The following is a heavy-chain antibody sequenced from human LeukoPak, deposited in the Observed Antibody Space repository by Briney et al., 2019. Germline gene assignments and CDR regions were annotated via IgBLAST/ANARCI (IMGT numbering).Heavy chain of an antibody. V-gene: IGHV3-23*01. CDR1: GFTFTDYA. Sequence: GSLRLSCAASGFTFTDYAMSWVRQAPEKGLEWVSTISHNGGGTYYADSVQGRFTISRDNSKSTLCLQMNSLRAEDTAVYYCAKQLGYCSDGSCYFPYWGQGTLVTVSS. CDR3: AKQLGYCSDGSCYFPY. D-gene: IGHD2-15*01. CDR2: ISHNGGGT. J-gene: IGHJ4*02.